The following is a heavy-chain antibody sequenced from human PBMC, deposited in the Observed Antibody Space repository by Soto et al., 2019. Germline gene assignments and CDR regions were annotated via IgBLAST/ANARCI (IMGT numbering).Heavy chain of an antibody. J-gene: IGHJ4*02. CDR1: GSSISPFY. CDR2: IYYTGST. D-gene: IGHD4-17*01. V-gene: IGHV4-59*01. CDR3: TRVGGYYGDYPNFDY. Sequence: SETLSLTCTVSGSSISPFYWSWIRQPPGKGLEWIGYIYYTGSTKYNPSLKSRVTLSLGTSRNQLSLKLSSVTAADTAVYYCTRVGGYYGDYPNFDYWGPGTLVTVSS.